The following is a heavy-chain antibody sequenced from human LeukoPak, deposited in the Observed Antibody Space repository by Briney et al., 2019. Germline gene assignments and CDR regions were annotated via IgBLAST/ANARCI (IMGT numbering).Heavy chain of an antibody. D-gene: IGHD3-22*01. CDR2: FDPEDGET. CDR3: ATAIYDSSGYYY. CDR1: GYTLTELS. J-gene: IGHJ4*02. V-gene: IGHV1-24*01. Sequence: ASVKVSCKVSGYTLTELSMHWVRQAPGKGREWMGGFDPEDGETIYAQKFQGRATMTEDTSTDTAYMELSSLRSEDTAVYYCATAIYDSSGYYYWGQGTLVTVSS.